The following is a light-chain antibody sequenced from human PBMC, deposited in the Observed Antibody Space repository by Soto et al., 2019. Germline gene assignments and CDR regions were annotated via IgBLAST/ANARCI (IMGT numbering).Light chain of an antibody. CDR1: QSAFSTY. CDR2: GAS. Sequence: EIVLTQSPGTLSLSPGERATLSCRASQSAFSTYLAWFQQKPGQAPRLLIYGASSRATGIPDRFSGSRSATDFALTISRLQPEDFAVYYCQQNGSTPWTLGQGKKVEI. V-gene: IGKV3-20*01. J-gene: IGKJ1*01. CDR3: QQNGSTPWT.